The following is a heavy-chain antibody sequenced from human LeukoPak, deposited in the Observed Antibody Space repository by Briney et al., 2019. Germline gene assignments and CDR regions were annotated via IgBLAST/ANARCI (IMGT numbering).Heavy chain of an antibody. CDR3: VKRGNVANFDS. D-gene: IGHD5-12*01. CDR2: IYHSGST. CDR1: GGSITSSNW. Sequence: PSGTLSLTCTVSGGSITSSNWWSWVRQPPGKGLEWIGEIYHSGSTNYQPSLKSRVTMSVDKSKDQFSLKLTSMTAADTAVYYCVKRGNVANFDSWGQGILVTVSS. V-gene: IGHV4-4*02. J-gene: IGHJ4*02.